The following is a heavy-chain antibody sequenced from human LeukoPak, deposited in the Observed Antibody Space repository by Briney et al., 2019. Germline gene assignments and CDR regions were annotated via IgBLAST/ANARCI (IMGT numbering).Heavy chain of an antibody. V-gene: IGHV4-61*01. CDR2: IYYSGST. CDR3: ARHFWTSYDAFEI. D-gene: IGHD3-3*02. J-gene: IGHJ3*02. Sequence: KASQTLSLTCTVSGGSISSGSYYWSWIRQPPGKGLEWIGYIYYSGSTNYNPSLKSRVTISVDTSKSQFSLNLSSVTAADTALYYCARHFWTSYDAFEIWGQGTMVTVSS. CDR1: GGSISSGSYY.